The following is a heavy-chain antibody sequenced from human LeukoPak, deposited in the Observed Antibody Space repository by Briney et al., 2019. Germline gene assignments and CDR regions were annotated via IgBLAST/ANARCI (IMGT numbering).Heavy chain of an antibody. CDR1: GFTFDDYA. Sequence: PGGSLRLSCAASGFTFDDYAMHWVRQAPGKGLEYVSLISSSGSTKYYADSVKGRFTISRDNAKNSLYLLMNSLRAEDTAVYYCARFRGGSSGWYTNDYWGQGTLVTVSS. D-gene: IGHD6-19*01. J-gene: IGHJ4*02. CDR2: ISSSGSTK. CDR3: ARFRGGSSGWYTNDY. V-gene: IGHV3-11*04.